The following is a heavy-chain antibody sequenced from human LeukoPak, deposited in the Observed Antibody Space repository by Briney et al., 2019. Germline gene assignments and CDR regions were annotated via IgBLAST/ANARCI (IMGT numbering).Heavy chain of an antibody. V-gene: IGHV3-23*01. CDR1: GFTFSSYG. CDR3: ALDCCTGSRFDH. Sequence: GGSLRLSCAASGFTFSSYGMHWVRQAPGKGLEWVSAISGSGGSTYYADSVKGRFTISRDNSKNILYLQVNSLRIEDTALYYCALDCCTGSRFDHWGQGTLVSAPS. D-gene: IGHD2-8*02. J-gene: IGHJ4*02. CDR2: ISGSGGST.